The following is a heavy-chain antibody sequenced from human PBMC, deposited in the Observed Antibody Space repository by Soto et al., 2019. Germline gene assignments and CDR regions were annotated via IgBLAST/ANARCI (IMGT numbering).Heavy chain of an antibody. CDR1: GGSISSSSYY. V-gene: IGHV4-39*01. CDR2: IYYSGST. CDR3: ASDFWSTYSLYYFDN. J-gene: IGHJ4*02. Sequence: PSETLSLTCTVSGGSISSSSYYWGWIRQTPGKGLEWIGSIYYSGSTFYNPSLKSRVTISVGTSKNQFSLKLSSVTAADSAVYYCASDFWSTYSLYYFDNWGQGALVTVSS. D-gene: IGHD3-3*01.